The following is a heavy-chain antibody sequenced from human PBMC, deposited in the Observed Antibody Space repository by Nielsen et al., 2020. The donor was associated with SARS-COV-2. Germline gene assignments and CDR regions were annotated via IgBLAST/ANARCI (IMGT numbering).Heavy chain of an antibody. D-gene: IGHD1-1*01. J-gene: IGHJ6*03. CDR2: ISPSNGNT. V-gene: IGHV1-18*01. CDR3: ARPITNNYYYYYMDV. Sequence: ASVKVSCKASGYTFTSYGINWVRQAPGQGLEWMGWISPSNGNTKYAQRLQGRVTMTTDTSTRTAYMELRSLTSDDTAVYYCARPITNNYYYYYMDVWGKGTTVTVSS. CDR1: GYTFTSYG.